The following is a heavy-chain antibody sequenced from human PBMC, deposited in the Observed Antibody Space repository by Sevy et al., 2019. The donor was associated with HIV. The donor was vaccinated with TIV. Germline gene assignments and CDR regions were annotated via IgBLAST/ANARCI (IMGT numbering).Heavy chain of an antibody. CDR1: GFTFSRHA. D-gene: IGHD6-19*01. CDR2: ILYDGSNK. Sequence: GGSLRLSCVGSGFTFSRHAMHWVRQAPGKGLEWVAVILYDGSNKYYADSVKGRFTISRDNSKNTLDLEMNSLRPEDTAVYYSARSAVAGIEAWFDPWGLGTLVTVSS. J-gene: IGHJ5*02. CDR3: ARSAVAGIEAWFDP. V-gene: IGHV3-30-3*01.